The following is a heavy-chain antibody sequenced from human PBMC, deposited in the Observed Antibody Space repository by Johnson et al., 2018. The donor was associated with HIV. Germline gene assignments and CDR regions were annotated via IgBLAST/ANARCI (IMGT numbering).Heavy chain of an antibody. D-gene: IGHD6-6*01. CDR2: ISNNGGST. CDR3: ARAQLLADDAFNN. J-gene: IGHJ3*02. CDR1: GFTFSSYA. V-gene: IGHV3-64*01. Sequence: VQLVESGGGLVQPGGSLRLSCAASGFTFSSYAMHWVRQAPGKGLEYVSAISNNGGSTYYANSVKGRFTISRDNSKNTLYLQMGSLRVEDTAIYYCARAQLLADDAFNNWGQGTMVTVSS.